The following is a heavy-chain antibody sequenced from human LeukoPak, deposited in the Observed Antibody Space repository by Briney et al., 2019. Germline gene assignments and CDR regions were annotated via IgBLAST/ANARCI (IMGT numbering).Heavy chain of an antibody. Sequence: GGSLRLSCAASGFTFSSYPMSWVRQAPGKGLEWVSAISGSGGSTYYADSVKGRFTISRDNSKNTLYLQMNSLRAEDTAVYYCATGIVVVPAAISYFDYWGQGTLVTVSS. V-gene: IGHV3-23*01. J-gene: IGHJ4*02. D-gene: IGHD2-2*01. CDR1: GFTFSSYP. CDR2: ISGSGGST. CDR3: ATGIVVVPAAISYFDY.